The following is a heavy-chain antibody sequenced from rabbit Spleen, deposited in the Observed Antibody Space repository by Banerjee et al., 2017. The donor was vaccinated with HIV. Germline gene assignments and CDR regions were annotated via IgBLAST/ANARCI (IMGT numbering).Heavy chain of an antibody. CDR2: ISALTGNS. Sequence: QSLQESGGDLVKPGASLTLTCTASGFDFSGDYWICWVRQAPGKGLEWIACISALTGNSPYANWAKGRLTTSKTSSTTLTLQMTSLTAADTATYFCARGPGYSGYGFTLWGQGTLVTVS. CDR3: ARGPGYSGYGFTL. V-gene: IGHV1S40*01. J-gene: IGHJ3*01. D-gene: IGHD1-1*01. CDR1: GFDFSGDYW.